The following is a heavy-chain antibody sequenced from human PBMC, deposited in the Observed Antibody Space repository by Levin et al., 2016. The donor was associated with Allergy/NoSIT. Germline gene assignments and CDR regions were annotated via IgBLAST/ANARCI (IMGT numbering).Heavy chain of an antibody. V-gene: IGHV5-51*01. D-gene: IGHD6-13*01. CDR2: IYPGDSDT. J-gene: IGHJ1*01. Sequence: VRQMPGKGLEWMGIIYPGDSDTRYSPSFQGQVTISADKSISTAYLQWSSLKASDTAMYYCARGGLGSWVIAAAGTYFQHWGQGTLVTVSS. CDR3: ARGGLGSWVIAAAGTYFQH.